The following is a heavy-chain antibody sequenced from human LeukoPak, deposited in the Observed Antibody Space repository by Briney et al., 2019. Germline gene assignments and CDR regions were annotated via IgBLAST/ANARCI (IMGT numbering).Heavy chain of an antibody. J-gene: IGHJ6*02. CDR2: MSGSGGST. Sequence: PGKGLEWVSGMSGSGGSTYYADSVKGRFTISRDNGKNTLDLQLNSLRVEDTAVYFCTRTGYRHGMDVWGQGTTVTVSS. CDR3: TRTGYRHGMDV. D-gene: IGHD3-16*02. V-gene: IGHV3-23*01.